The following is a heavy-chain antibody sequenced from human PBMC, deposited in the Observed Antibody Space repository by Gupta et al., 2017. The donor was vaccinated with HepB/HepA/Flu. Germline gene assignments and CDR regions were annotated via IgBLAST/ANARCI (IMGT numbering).Heavy chain of an antibody. CDR2: INQDGSEK. Sequence: EVQLVESGGGLFQPGGSLSVPCAASGFTCSAYWMSWVRQAPGKGLGWVANINQDGSEKYYVDSVKGRFTISRDNAKNSLYLQMDSLRAEDTAVYYCARERGLGYWGPGTLVTVSS. CDR3: ARERGLGY. D-gene: IGHD3-10*01. V-gene: IGHV3-7*01. CDR1: GFTCSAYW. J-gene: IGHJ4*02.